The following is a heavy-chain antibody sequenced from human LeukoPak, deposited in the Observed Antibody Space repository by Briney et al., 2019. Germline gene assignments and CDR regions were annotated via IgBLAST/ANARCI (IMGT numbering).Heavy chain of an antibody. CDR2: IYYSGST. CDR3: ARVRQLSLLYDY. J-gene: IGHJ4*02. V-gene: IGHV4-59*08. CDR1: GGSISSYY. Sequence: SETLSLSCTVSGGSISSYYWSWIRQPPGKGLEWIGYIYYSGSTNYNPSLKSRVTISVDTSKNQFSLKLSSVTAADTAVYYCARVRQLSLLYDYWGQGTLVTVSS. D-gene: IGHD6-13*01.